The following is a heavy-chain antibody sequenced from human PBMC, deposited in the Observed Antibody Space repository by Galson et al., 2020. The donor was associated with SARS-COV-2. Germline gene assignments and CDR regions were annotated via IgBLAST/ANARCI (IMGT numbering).Heavy chain of an antibody. CDR3: ARGGSSSSYG. J-gene: IGHJ4*02. D-gene: IGHD2-2*01. V-gene: IGHV3-74*01. CDR2: LNSDGSST. CDR1: GFTFSSYW. Sequence: GESLKISCAASGFTFSSYWMHWVRQAPGKGLVWVSRLNSDGSSTSYADSVKGRFTISRDNAKNTLYLQMNSLRAEDTAVYYCARGGSSSSYGWGQGTLVTVSS.